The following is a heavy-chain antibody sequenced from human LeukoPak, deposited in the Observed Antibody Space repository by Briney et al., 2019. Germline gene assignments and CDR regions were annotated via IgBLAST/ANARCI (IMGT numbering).Heavy chain of an antibody. CDR2: IYHSGST. CDR1: GYSISSGFY. CDR3: ARDGGTPYYDILTGYRRDAFDI. J-gene: IGHJ3*02. D-gene: IGHD3-9*01. Sequence: SETLSLTCSVSGYSISSGFYWGWIRPPPGKGLEWIGGIYHSGSTNYNPSLKSRVTISVDTSKNQFSLKLSSVTAADTAVYYCARDGGTPYYDILTGYRRDAFDIWGQGTMVTVSS. V-gene: IGHV4-38-2*02.